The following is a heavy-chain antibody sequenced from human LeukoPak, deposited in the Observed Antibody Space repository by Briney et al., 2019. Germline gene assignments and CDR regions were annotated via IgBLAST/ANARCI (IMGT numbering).Heavy chain of an antibody. CDR2: IYYSGRT. V-gene: IGHV4-59*08. CDR3: ARTEYYDFWSGYYRFDP. D-gene: IGHD3-3*01. J-gene: IGHJ5*02. Sequence: PSETLSLTCAVYGGSFSGYYWSWIRQPPGKGLEWIGYIYYSGRTNYNPSLKSRVTISVDTSKNQFSLKLSSVTAADTAVYYCARTEYYDFWSGYYRFDPWGQGTLVTVSS. CDR1: GGSFSGYY.